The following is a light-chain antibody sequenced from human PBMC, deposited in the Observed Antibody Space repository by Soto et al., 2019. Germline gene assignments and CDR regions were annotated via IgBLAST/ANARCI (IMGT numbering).Light chain of an antibody. CDR3: QQYYNWPRT. J-gene: IGKJ1*01. CDR1: QSVSTF. V-gene: IGKV3-11*01. CDR2: DAT. Sequence: EIVLTHSPATLSLSPGERATLSFSSSQSVSTFLAWYQQRPGQPPRVLIHDATRRATGIPARFSGSGSGTDFTLTISSLEPEDSALYYCQQYYNWPRTFGQGTKVDI.